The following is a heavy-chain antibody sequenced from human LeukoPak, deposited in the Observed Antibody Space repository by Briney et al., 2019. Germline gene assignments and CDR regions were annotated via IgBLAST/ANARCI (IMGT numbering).Heavy chain of an antibody. CDR2: MNPNSGNT. CDR3: ARVRVGYYYYYGMDV. D-gene: IGHD1-26*01. Sequence: ASVKVSCKASGYTFTSYDINWVRQAPGQGLEWMGWMNPNSGNTGYAQKFQGRVTMTRNTSISTAYMELSSLRSEDTAVYYCARVRVGYYYYYGMDVWGQGTTVTVSS. CDR1: GYTFTSYD. V-gene: IGHV1-8*01. J-gene: IGHJ6*02.